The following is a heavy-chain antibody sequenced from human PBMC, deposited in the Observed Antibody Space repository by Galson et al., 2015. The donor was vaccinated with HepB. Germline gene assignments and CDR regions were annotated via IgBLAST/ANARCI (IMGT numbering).Heavy chain of an antibody. V-gene: IGHV3-23*01. Sequence: SLSLSCAASGFTFTNAWMTWVRQAPGKGLEWVSSISDSGHSYYADSVKGRCTISRDNSRAAHYLQINSLRADDTAVYYRAKDNAIRGFDSWGQGTLVTVSP. CDR3: AKDNAIRGFDS. J-gene: IGHJ4*02. CDR2: ISDSGHS. CDR1: GFTFTNAW. D-gene: IGHD2-8*01.